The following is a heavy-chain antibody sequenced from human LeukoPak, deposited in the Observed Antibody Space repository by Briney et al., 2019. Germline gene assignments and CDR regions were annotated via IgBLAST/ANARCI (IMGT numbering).Heavy chain of an antibody. J-gene: IGHJ3*02. D-gene: IGHD2-2*01. Sequence: PSETLSLTCTVLGSISGYYWSWIRQPPGKELEWIGYIYTSGSTNYNPSLESRVTISVDTSKNQFSLDLRSVTAADMAVYYCARQKCTSTSCLTKNAFDIWGQGTMVTVSS. CDR3: ARQKCTSTSCLTKNAFDI. CDR2: IYTSGST. CDR1: GSISGYY. V-gene: IGHV4-4*09.